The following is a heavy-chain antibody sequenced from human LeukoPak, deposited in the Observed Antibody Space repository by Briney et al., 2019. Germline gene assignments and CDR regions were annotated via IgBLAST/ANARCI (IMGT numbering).Heavy chain of an antibody. J-gene: IGHJ5*02. CDR3: ARDRSLKWFDP. CDR2: IYYSGST. Sequence: KPSETLSLTCTVSGGSISSYYWSWIRQPPGKGLEWIGYIYYSGSTNYNPSLKSRVTISVDTSKNQCSLKLSSVTAADTAVYYCARDRSLKWFDPWGQGTLVTVSS. D-gene: IGHD2-15*01. V-gene: IGHV4-59*01. CDR1: GGSISSYY.